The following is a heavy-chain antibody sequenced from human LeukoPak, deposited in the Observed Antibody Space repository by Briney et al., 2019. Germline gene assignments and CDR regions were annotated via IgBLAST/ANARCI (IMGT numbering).Heavy chain of an antibody. CDR2: IYSGGST. V-gene: IGHV3-66*01. CDR3: ARDRVGPNIGGMDV. D-gene: IGHD1-26*01. CDR1: GFTVSSNY. Sequence: GGSLRLSCAASGFTVSSNYMSLVRQAPGKGLEWVSVIYSGGSTYYADSVKGRFTISRDNSKNTLYLQMNSLRAEDTAVYYCARDRVGPNIGGMDVWGQGTTVTVSS. J-gene: IGHJ6*02.